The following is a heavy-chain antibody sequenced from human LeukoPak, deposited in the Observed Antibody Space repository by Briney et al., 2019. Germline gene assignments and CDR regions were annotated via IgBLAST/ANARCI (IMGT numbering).Heavy chain of an antibody. CDR1: GLTVSNNF. D-gene: IGHD6-6*01. V-gene: IGHV3-53*01. J-gene: IGHJ6*02. Sequence: QPGGSLRLSCAASGLTVSNNFMSWARQGPGKGLEWVSIIYSGGSGGNTYYGDSVKGRFTISRDNSKNTLYLQMNSLRAEDTAVYYCATRARPGYYYGMDVWGQGTTVTVSS. CDR3: ATRARPGYYYGMDV. CDR2: IYSGGSGGNT.